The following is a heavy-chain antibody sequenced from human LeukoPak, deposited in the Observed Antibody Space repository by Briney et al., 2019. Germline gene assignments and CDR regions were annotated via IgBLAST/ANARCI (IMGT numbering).Heavy chain of an antibody. J-gene: IGHJ4*02. V-gene: IGHV3-7*01. CDR1: GLPYSSYM. CDR2: IKQDGSEK. CDR3: AVLRGNNY. Sequence: GGPLSLSCAASGLPYSSYMLTGVPDAREKGLEWVANIKQDGSEKYYVDSVEGRFSISRDNAKNSLYLQMNSLRVEDTAVYYCAVLRGNNYWGQGTLVTVSS. D-gene: IGHD3-10*01.